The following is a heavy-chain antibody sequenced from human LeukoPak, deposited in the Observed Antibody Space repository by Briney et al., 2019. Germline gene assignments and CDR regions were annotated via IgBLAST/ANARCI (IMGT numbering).Heavy chain of an antibody. CDR1: GGSISNYY. V-gene: IGHV4-59*01. Sequence: SETLSLTCTVSGGSISNYYWSWIRQPPGKGLEWIGYISYIGSTNYNPSLKSRVTISEDPSKNQFSPKLSSVTAADTAVYYCAGSYYYYMDVWGKGTTVTVSS. CDR2: ISYIGST. J-gene: IGHJ6*03. CDR3: AGSYYYYMDV.